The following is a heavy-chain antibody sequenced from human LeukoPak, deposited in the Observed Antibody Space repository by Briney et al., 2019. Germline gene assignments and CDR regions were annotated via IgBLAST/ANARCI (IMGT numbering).Heavy chain of an antibody. Sequence: SETLSLTCAVYGGSFSGYYWSWIRQPPGKGLEWIGEINHSGSTNYNPSLKSRVTISVDTSKNQFSLKLSSVTAADTAVYYCARGVWSYEYVPFDPWGQGALVTVSS. CDR1: GGSFSGYY. J-gene: IGHJ5*02. CDR2: INHSGST. V-gene: IGHV4-34*01. CDR3: ARGVWSYEYVPFDP. D-gene: IGHD3-16*01.